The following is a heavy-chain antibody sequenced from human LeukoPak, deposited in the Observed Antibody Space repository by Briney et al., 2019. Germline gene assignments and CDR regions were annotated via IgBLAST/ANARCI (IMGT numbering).Heavy chain of an antibody. CDR2: IYYSGST. J-gene: IGHJ2*01. CDR1: GGSISSSSYY. D-gene: IGHD6-19*01. Sequence: SETLSLTCTVSGGSISSSSYYWGWIRQPPGKGLEWIGSIYYSGSTYYNPSLTSRVTVSVDTSKNQFSLKLSSVTAADTAVYYCARGVAVAGRPPWYFDLWGRGTLVTVSS. V-gene: IGHV4-39*07. CDR3: ARGVAVAGRPPWYFDL.